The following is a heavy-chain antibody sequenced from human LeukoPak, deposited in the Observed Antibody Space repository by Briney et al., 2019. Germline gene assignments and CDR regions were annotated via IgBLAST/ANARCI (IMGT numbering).Heavy chain of an antibody. CDR2: IYPCDSAT. J-gene: IGHJ2*01. Sequence: GESLNISCKGSGYIFTTYRIGCARQMPGKCLEWMGIIYPCDSATRYSPSFQGQVTISADKSITTAYLQWSSLKASDTAMYYCATGPARVAGTNFDLWGRGTLVTVSS. D-gene: IGHD6-19*01. CDR1: GYIFTTYR. CDR3: ATGPARVAGTNFDL. V-gene: IGHV5-51*01.